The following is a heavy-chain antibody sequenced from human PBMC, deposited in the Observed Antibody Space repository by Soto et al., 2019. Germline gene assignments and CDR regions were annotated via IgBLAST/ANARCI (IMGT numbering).Heavy chain of an antibody. D-gene: IGHD2-15*01. CDR2: IYYSGST. V-gene: IGHV4-39*01. Sequence: QLQLQESGPGLVKPSETLSLTCTVSGGSISSSSYYWGWIRQPPGKGLEWIGSIYYSGSTYYNPSPHSPFLIPVDTPTNPASPTLSSVTAAASAVYYCARRDSSPHSRDWGQRTLVTVSS. CDR1: GGSISSSSYY. CDR3: ARRDSSPHSRD. J-gene: IGHJ4*02.